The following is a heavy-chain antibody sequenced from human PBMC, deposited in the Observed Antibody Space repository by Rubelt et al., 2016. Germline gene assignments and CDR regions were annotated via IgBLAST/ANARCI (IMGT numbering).Heavy chain of an antibody. V-gene: IGHV1-18*01. CDR1: GYTFTSYG. D-gene: IGHD3-22*01. CDR3: AALHEITMIVVVTSRGPHGMDV. Sequence: QVQLVQSGAEVKKPGASVKVSCKASGYTFTSYGISWVRQAPGQGLEWMGWISAYNGNTNYAQKLQGRVTITADKSTSTAYMELSSLRSEDTAVYYCAALHEITMIVVVTSRGPHGMDVWGQGTTVTVSS. J-gene: IGHJ6*02. CDR2: ISAYNGNT.